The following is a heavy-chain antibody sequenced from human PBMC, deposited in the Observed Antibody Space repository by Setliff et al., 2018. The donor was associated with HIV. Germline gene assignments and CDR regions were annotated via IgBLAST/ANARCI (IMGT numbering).Heavy chain of an antibody. CDR1: GYTFTGYY. CDR2: INPNNGNT. D-gene: IGHD2-8*02. V-gene: IGHV1-18*04. Sequence: ASVKVSCKASGYTFTGYYMHWVRQAPGQGLEWMGWINPNNGNTKYAQKLQGRVTMTTDTSTSTAYMELRSLRSDDTAVYYCARVSSTYWYSIFRNYYYHMDVWGKGTTVTVSS. CDR3: ARVSSTYWYSIFRNYYYHMDV. J-gene: IGHJ6*03.